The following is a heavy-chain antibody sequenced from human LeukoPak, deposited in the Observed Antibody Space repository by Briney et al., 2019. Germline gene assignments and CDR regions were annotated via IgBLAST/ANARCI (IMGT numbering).Heavy chain of an antibody. Sequence: ASVKVSCKASGYTFTGYYMHWVRQAPGQGLEWMGWINPNSGGTNYAQKFQGRVTMTRDTSISTAYMELSRLRSDDTAVYYCARERSITMIVVAIQELDYWGQGTLVTVSS. CDR1: GYTFTGYY. V-gene: IGHV1-2*02. J-gene: IGHJ4*02. CDR2: INPNSGGT. CDR3: ARERSITMIVVAIQELDY. D-gene: IGHD3-22*01.